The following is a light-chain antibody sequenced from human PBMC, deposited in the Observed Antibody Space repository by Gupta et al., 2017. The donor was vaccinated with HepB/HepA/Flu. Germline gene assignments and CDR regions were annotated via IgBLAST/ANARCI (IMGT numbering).Light chain of an antibody. CDR2: SAS. J-gene: IGKJ1*01. CDR3: QQGFTTPWT. V-gene: IGKV1-39*01. Sequence: DIRMTQSPSSLSASVGDRVTITCRASQSIATYLNWYQQRPGTGKAPKLLIFSASNLQSGVPSRFSGSGSGTDFSLTISNLQLEDFTTYYCQQGFTTPWTFGQGTKV. CDR1: QSIATY.